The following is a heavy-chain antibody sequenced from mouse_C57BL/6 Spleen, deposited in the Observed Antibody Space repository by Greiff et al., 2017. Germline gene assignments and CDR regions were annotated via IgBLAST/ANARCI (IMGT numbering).Heavy chain of an antibody. Sequence: QVQLQQPGAELVMPGASVKLSCKASGYTFTSYWMHWVKQRPGQGLEWIGEIDPSDSYTNYNQQFKGKSTLTVDKSSSTAYMQLSSLTSEDTAVYYCARDGYYGGLDYWGQGTTLTVSS. J-gene: IGHJ2*01. CDR1: GYTFTSYW. CDR2: IDPSDSYT. V-gene: IGHV1-69*01. D-gene: IGHD1-1*01. CDR3: ARDGYYGGLDY.